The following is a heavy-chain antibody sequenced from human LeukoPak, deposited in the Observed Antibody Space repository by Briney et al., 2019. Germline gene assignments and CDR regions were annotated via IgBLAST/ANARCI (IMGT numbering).Heavy chain of an antibody. J-gene: IGHJ5*02. CDR1: GGSISSYY. V-gene: IGHV4-4*07. CDR2: IYTSGST. D-gene: IGHD4-17*01. Sequence: SETLSLTCTVSGGSISSYYWSWIRQPAGKGLEWIGRIYTSGSTNYNPSLKSRVTMSVDTSKNQFSLKPSSVTAADTAVYYCARDYGDALPNWFDPWGQGTLVTVSS. CDR3: ARDYGDALPNWFDP.